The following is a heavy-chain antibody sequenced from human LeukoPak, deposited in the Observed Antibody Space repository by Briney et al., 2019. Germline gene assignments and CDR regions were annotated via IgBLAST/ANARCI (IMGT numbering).Heavy chain of an antibody. Sequence: GGSLTLSCAASAFSFRNYEMNWVRQAPGKGLEWVSYISNSVTYTTYADSVEGRFTISRDNDKNTLYLQMNSLRAEDTAVYYCVRDGRAGVAGALRLFDFWGQGTLVTVSS. J-gene: IGHJ5*01. CDR2: ISNSVTYT. V-gene: IGHV3-48*03. D-gene: IGHD1-1*01. CDR3: VRDGRAGVAGALRLFDF. CDR1: AFSFRNYE.